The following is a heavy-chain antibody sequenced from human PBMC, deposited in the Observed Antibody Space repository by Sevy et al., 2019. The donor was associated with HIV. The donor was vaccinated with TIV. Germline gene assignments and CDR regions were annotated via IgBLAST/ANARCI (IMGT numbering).Heavy chain of an antibody. J-gene: IGHJ4*02. CDR1: GFTFSSYA. CDR3: AKPKWATVTTTSYDY. CDR2: ISGSGGST. D-gene: IGHD4-17*01. Sequence: GGSLRLSCAASGFTFSSYAMSWVRQAPGKGLEWVSAISGSGGSTYYADSVKGRFTISRDNSKNTLYLQMNSRRAEDTAVNYCAKPKWATVTTTSYDYWGQGTLVTVSS. V-gene: IGHV3-23*01.